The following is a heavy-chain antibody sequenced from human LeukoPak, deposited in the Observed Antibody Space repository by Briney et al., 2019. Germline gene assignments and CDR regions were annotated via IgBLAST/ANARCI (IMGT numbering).Heavy chain of an antibody. D-gene: IGHD3-16*01. J-gene: IGHJ4*02. CDR2: IYYSGST. CDR3: ARWALRGVWGPRGNYFDY. Sequence: PSETLSLTCTVSGGSISSSSYYWGWIRQPPGKGLEWIGSIYYSGSTYYNPSLKSRVTISVDTSKNQFSLKLSSVTAADTAVYYCARWALRGVWGPRGNYFDYWGQGTLVTVSS. V-gene: IGHV4-39*01. CDR1: GGSISSSSYY.